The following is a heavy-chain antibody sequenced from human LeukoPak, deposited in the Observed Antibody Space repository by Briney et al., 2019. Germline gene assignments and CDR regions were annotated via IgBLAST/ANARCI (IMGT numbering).Heavy chain of an antibody. V-gene: IGHV3-74*01. J-gene: IGHJ4*02. Sequence: GGSLRLSCAASGFTFSSYWMHWVRQAPGKGLAWVSRINSDGSSTSYADSVKGRFTISRDIAKNTLYLQMNSLRAEDTAVYYCARDSVPITMVRGVIIKGNYWGQGTLVTVSS. CDR2: INSDGSST. CDR1: GFTFSSYW. D-gene: IGHD3-10*01. CDR3: ARDSVPITMVRGVIIKGNY.